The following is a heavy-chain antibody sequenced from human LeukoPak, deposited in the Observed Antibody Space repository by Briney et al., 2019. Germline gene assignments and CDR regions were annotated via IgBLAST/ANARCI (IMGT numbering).Heavy chain of an antibody. Sequence: SQTLSLTCALSGDIVSSNSAAWHWIRQSRSRGLEWLERTLYRSQWFKDYAVSVKNRITINADTSKNQFSLQLNSMSPEDTAMYYCARDEGSSSWLYFDFWGQGTLVTVSS. D-gene: IGHD6-13*01. CDR2: TLYRSQWFK. CDR3: ARDEGSSSWLYFDF. J-gene: IGHJ4*02. CDR1: GDIVSSNSAA. V-gene: IGHV6-1*01.